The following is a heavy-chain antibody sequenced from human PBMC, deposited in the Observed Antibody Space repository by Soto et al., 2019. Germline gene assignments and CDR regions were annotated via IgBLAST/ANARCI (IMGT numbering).Heavy chain of an antibody. CDR1: GGSISSGGYY. CDR3: ASSYYDFWSGPTTYYFDY. CDR2: IYYSGST. Sequence: PSETLSLTCTVSGGSISSGGYYWSWIRQHPGKGLEWIGYIYYSGSTYYNPSLKSRVTISVDTSKNQFSLKLSSVTAADTAVYYCASSYYDFWSGPTTYYFDYWGQGTLVTVSS. V-gene: IGHV4-31*03. D-gene: IGHD3-3*01. J-gene: IGHJ4*02.